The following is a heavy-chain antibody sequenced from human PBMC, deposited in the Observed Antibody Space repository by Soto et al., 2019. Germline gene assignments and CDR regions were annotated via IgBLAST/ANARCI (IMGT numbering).Heavy chain of an antibody. J-gene: IGHJ4*02. CDR3: ARADSGGMWWQKLISFDH. Sequence: QVQLQESGPGLVKPSQTLSLTCSVSGGSIRNADYYWSWIRQPPGKGLEWIGYIYYSGSTSYNPTLKSRRTISSETSRNHFSLHQTSVTAADTAVDFCARADSGGMWWQKLISFDHLGRGTLVTVSS. V-gene: IGHV4-30-4*01. CDR1: GGSIRNADYY. D-gene: IGHD2-21*01. CDR2: IYYSGST.